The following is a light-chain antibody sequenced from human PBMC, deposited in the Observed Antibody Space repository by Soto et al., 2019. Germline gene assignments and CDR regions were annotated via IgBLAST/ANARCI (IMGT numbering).Light chain of an antibody. CDR2: AAS. V-gene: IGKV1-39*01. J-gene: IGKJ1*01. CDR3: QQYNSYSTWT. CDR1: QSISRY. Sequence: DIQMTQSPSSLSASVGDRVTITCRASQSISRYLNWYQQKPGKAPKLXXYAASSLQSGVPSRFSGGGSGTELTLTISSLQPDDFATYYCQQYNSYSTWTFGQGTKVDIK.